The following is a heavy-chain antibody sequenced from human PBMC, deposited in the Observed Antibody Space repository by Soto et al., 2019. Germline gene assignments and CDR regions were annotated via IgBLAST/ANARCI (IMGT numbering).Heavy chain of an antibody. Sequence: PVGSLRLSCAASGFTFSSYAMHWVRQAPGKGLEWVAVISYDGSNKYYADSVKGRFTISRDNSKNTLYLQMNSLRAEDTAVYYCARGFRGSGSYHYYGMDVWGQGTTVTVSS. CDR1: GFTFSSYA. J-gene: IGHJ6*02. CDR3: ARGFRGSGSYHYYGMDV. V-gene: IGHV3-30-3*01. D-gene: IGHD3-10*01. CDR2: ISYDGSNK.